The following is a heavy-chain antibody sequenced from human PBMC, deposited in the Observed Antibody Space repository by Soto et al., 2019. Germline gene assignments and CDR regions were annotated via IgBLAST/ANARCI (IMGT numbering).Heavy chain of an antibody. J-gene: IGHJ5*02. CDR3: ARDRYGGDWFDP. D-gene: IGHD4-17*01. V-gene: IGHV3-48*01. CDR1: GFTFSTYS. Sequence: EVRLVESGGGSVQPGGSLRLSCAASGFTFSTYSMNWVRQAPGKGLEWVSYISSTTSTMYYADSVKGRFTISRDNAKNSRYLQMNSLRAEDTAEYYCARDRYGGDWFDPWGQGTLVTVSS. CDR2: ISSTTSTM.